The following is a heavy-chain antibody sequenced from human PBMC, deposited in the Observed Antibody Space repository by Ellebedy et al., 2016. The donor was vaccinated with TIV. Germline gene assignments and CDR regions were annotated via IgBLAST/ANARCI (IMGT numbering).Heavy chain of an antibody. CDR3: ARDSAAVVTYFDY. V-gene: IGHV3-33*01. CDR2: IWYDGSNK. D-gene: IGHD6-19*01. Sequence: PGGSLRLSCAASGFTFSSYGMHWVRQAPGKGLEWVAVIWYDGSNKYYADSVKGRFTISRDNSKNTLYLQMNSLRAEDTAVYYCARDSAAVVTYFDYWGQGTLVTVSS. J-gene: IGHJ4*02. CDR1: GFTFSSYG.